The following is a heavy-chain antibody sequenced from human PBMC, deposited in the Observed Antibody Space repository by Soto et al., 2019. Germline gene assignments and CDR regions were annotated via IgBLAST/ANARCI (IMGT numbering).Heavy chain of an antibody. J-gene: IGHJ6*02. CDR3: ARGHSTDCSNGVCSFFYNHEMDV. CDR1: GYSFTDYH. Sequence: VKVSCKASGYSFTDYHIHWVRQAPGQGLEWLGRINPKSGGTSTAQKFQGWVTMTRDRSISTVYMELTRLRSDDTAVYFCARGHSTDCSNGVCSFFYNHEMDVWGQGTTVTVSS. V-gene: IGHV1-2*04. D-gene: IGHD2-8*01. CDR2: INPKSGGT.